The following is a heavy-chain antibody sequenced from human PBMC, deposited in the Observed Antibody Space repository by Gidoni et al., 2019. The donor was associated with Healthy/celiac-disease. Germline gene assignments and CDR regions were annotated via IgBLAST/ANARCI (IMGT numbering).Heavy chain of an antibody. V-gene: IGHV2-5*02. CDR2: IYWDDDK. Sequence: QITLKESGPTLVKPTQTLTLTCPFPGFSLSTSGVGGGWIRQPPGKALEWLALIYWDDDKRYSPSLKSRLTITKDTSKNQVVLTMTNMDPVDTATYYCAHNGCSGGSCYSGPYYFDYWGQGTLVTVSS. CDR3: AHNGCSGGSCYSGPYYFDY. CDR1: GFSLSTSGVG. D-gene: IGHD2-15*01. J-gene: IGHJ4*02.